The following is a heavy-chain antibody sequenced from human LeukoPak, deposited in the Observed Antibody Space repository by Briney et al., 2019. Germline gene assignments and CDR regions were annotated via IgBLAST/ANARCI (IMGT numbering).Heavy chain of an antibody. D-gene: IGHD2-2*01. CDR3: ARQTVDIVVVPAAIWFDP. J-gene: IGHJ5*02. CDR2: IYYSGST. CDR1: GGSISSGGYY. Sequence: SQTLSLTCTVSGGSISSGGYYWSRIRQHPGKGLEWIGYIYYSGSTYYNPSLKSRVTISVDTSKNQFSLKLSSVTAADTAVYYCARQTVDIVVVPAAIWFDPWGQGTLVTVSS. V-gene: IGHV4-31*03.